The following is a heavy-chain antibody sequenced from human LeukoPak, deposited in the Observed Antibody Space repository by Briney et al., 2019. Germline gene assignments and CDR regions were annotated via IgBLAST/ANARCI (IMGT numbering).Heavy chain of an antibody. CDR3: ARVGDYGSGSYFYDY. J-gene: IGHJ4*02. CDR2: IKQEGSEK. CDR1: GFTFSSYW. Sequence: GGSLRLSCAASGFTFSSYWIRWVRQAPGKGLEWVANIKQEGSEKYYVDSVKDRLTISKDNAKNSLYLQMNSLRAEDTAVYYCARVGDYGSGSYFYDYWGQGTLVTVSS. D-gene: IGHD3-10*01. V-gene: IGHV3-7*01.